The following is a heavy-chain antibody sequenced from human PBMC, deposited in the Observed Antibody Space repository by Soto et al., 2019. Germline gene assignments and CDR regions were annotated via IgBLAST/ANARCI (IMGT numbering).Heavy chain of an antibody. V-gene: IGHV4-30-4*08. CDR2: IYEGGRT. Sequence: QVQLQESGPGLLKPSQTLSLTCTVSGGSVSSADWNWSWIRQSPGKGLEWIGHIYEGGRTYSNPSLMSRATISLDTSKNLFSLNLRSVTAADTAVYYCTRGPSGDKVDFWGQGLLVTVSS. CDR3: TRGPSGDKVDF. D-gene: IGHD7-27*01. J-gene: IGHJ4*02. CDR1: GGSVSSADWN.